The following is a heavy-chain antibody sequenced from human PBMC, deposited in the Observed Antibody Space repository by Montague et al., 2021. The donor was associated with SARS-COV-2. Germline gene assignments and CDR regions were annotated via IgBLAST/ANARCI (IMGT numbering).Heavy chain of an antibody. D-gene: IGHD2-8*02. V-gene: IGHV4-39*07. CDR1: AGSLSSRSNN. CDR3: ARDEYNRYWYKY. J-gene: IGHJ4*02. CDR2: VDSAGST. Sequence: SETLSLTCTVSAGSLSSRSNNWGWIRQPPGMGLQWIGSVDSAGSTYYXPSLKSRVTISLDTSKNQFSLKLSSVTAADTAVYYCARDEYNRYWYKYWGQGALVTVSS.